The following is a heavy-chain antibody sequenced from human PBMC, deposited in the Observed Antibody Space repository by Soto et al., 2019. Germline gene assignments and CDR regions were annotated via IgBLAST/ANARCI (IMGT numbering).Heavy chain of an antibody. D-gene: IGHD3-10*01. V-gene: IGHV4-39*01. Sequence: SETLSLTCTVSGGSISSSSYYWGWIRQPPGKGLECIGSIYYSGSTYYNPSLKRRVTISVDTSKNQFSLNLSSVTATDTAVYYCAPYYGGYSDYWGQGTLVTVSS. CDR1: GGSISSSSYY. J-gene: IGHJ4*02. CDR2: IYYSGST. CDR3: APYYGGYSDY.